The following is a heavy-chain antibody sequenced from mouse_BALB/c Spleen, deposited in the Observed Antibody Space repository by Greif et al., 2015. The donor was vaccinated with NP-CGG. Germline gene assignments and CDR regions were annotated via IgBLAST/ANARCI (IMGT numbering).Heavy chain of an antibody. CDR3: ANMITTWSWFAY. J-gene: IGHJ3*01. V-gene: IGHV1-4*01. Sequence: QVQLQQSGAELAKPGASVKMSCKASGYTFTSYRMHWVKQRPGQGLEWIGYINPSTGYTEYNQKFKDKATLTADKSSSTAYMQLSSLTSEDSAVYYCANMITTWSWFAYWGQGTLVTVSA. CDR1: GYTFTSYR. CDR2: INPSTGYT. D-gene: IGHD2-4*01.